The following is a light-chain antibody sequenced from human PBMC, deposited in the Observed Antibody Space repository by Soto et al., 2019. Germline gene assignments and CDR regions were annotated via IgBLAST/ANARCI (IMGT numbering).Light chain of an antibody. CDR2: GAS. J-gene: IGKJ1*01. CDR3: QQYGSSPPWT. CDR1: QSVGVN. V-gene: IGKV3-15*01. Sequence: EIVMTQSPATLSVSPGEGATLSCRAGQSVGVNLAWYQQMPGQAPRLLIYGASTRATGVPARFSGSGSGTEFTLTISSLQSEDFAVYYCQQYGSSPPWTFGQGTKVEIK.